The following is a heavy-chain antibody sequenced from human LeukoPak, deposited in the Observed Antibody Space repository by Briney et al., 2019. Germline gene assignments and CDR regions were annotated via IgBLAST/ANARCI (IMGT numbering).Heavy chain of an antibody. Sequence: ASVKVSCKASGYTFTGYYMHWVRQAPGRGLEWMGRINPNSGGTNYAQKFQGRVTMTRDTSISTAYMELSRLRSDDTAVYYCARGPDFGQLGTIDIVVVPAAVSFICDYWGQGTLVTVSS. D-gene: IGHD2-2*01. V-gene: IGHV1-2*06. CDR1: GYTFTGYY. CDR3: ARGPDFGQLGTIDIVVVPAAVSFICDY. CDR2: INPNSGGT. J-gene: IGHJ4*02.